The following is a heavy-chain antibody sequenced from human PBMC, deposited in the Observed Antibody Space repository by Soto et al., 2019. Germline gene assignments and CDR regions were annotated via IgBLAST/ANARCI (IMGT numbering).Heavy chain of an antibody. J-gene: IGHJ4*02. V-gene: IGHV3-23*01. D-gene: IGHD1-20*01. CDR1: GFTFSSYA. CDR3: VKAVYLLDFDY. Sequence: GGSLRLSCAASGFTFSSYAMTWVRQAPGKGLEWVSTISGTGGNTYYADSVKGRFTIPRDNSKNTVYLQMNSLRAGDTAVYYCVKAVYLLDFDYWGQGTLVTVSS. CDR2: ISGTGGNT.